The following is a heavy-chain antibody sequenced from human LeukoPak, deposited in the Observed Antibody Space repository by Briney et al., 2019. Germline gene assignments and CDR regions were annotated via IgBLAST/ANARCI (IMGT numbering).Heavy chain of an antibody. CDR3: ARMVTIFGVVIGGPYYYYYMDV. V-gene: IGHV4-59*08. CDR1: GGSISSYY. D-gene: IGHD3-3*01. CDR2: IYYSGST. J-gene: IGHJ6*03. Sequence: SETLPLTCTVSGGSISSYYWSWIRQPPGKGLEWIGYIYYSGSTNYNPSLKSRVTISVDTSKNQFSLKLSSVTAADTAVYYCARMVTIFGVVIGGPYYYYYMDVWGKGTTVTVSS.